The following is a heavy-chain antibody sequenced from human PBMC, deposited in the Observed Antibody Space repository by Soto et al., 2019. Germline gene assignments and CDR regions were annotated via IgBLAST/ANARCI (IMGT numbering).Heavy chain of an antibody. CDR1: GFAFHTHA. V-gene: IGHV3-23*01. CDR3: AKDRTPPLSLSPSSQAIKNLLVGQCFDS. Sequence: EVQPLESGGGLVQPGGSLRLSCAASGFAFHTHALSWVRQAPGKGLEWVSGISASGVTTYYADSVKGRFTISRDNSKNTVTLQMNSLRAEDTAFYYCAKDRTPPLSLSPSSQAIKNLLVGQCFDSWGQGTLVTVSS. CDR2: ISASGVTT. J-gene: IGHJ4*02. D-gene: IGHD2-8*02.